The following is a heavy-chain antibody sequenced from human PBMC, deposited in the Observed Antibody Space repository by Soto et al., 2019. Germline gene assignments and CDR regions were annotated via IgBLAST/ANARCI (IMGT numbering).Heavy chain of an antibody. CDR1: GYTLTELS. J-gene: IGHJ6*03. CDR2: FDPEDGET. D-gene: IGHD1-1*01. Sequence: GASVKVSCKVSGYTLTELSMHWVRQAPGKGLEWMGGFDPEDGETIYAQKFQGRVTMTEDTSTDTAYMELSSLRSEDTAVYYCATVAAGPRSNYYYMDVWGKGTTVTVSS. CDR3: ATVAAGPRSNYYYMDV. V-gene: IGHV1-24*01.